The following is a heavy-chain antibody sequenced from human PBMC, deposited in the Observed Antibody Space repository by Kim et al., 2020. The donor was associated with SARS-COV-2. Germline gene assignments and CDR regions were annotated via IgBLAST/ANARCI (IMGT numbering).Heavy chain of an antibody. D-gene: IGHD6-13*01. CDR1: GGTFSSYA. CDR3: ARETRPYSSSWYGARGYYYGMDV. J-gene: IGHJ6*02. V-gene: IGHV1-69*13. CDR2: IIPIFGTA. Sequence: SVKVSCKASGGTFSSYAISWVRQAPGQGLEWMGGIIPIFGTANYAQKFQGRVTITADESTSTAYMELSSLRSEDTAVYYCARETRPYSSSWYGARGYYYGMDVWGQGTTVTVSS.